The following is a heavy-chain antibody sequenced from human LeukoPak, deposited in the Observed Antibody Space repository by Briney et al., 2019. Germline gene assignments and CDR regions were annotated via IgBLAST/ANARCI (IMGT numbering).Heavy chain of an antibody. Sequence: GGSLRLSCAASGFTFSSYAMHWVRQAPGKGLEWVAVISYDGSNKYYADSVKGRFTISRDNSKNTLYLQMNSLRAEDTAVYYCARPVRGSSSWYLGAFDIWGQGTMVTVSS. CDR3: ARPVRGSSSWYLGAFDI. CDR2: ISYDGSNK. D-gene: IGHD6-13*01. CDR1: GFTFSSYA. V-gene: IGHV3-30*04. J-gene: IGHJ3*02.